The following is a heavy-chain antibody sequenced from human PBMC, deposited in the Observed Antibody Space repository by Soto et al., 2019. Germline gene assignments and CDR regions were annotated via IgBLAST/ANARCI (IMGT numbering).Heavy chain of an antibody. V-gene: IGHV4-30-4*01. Sequence: SETLSLTCTVSGGSISSGDYYWSWIRQPPGKGLEWIGYIYYSGSTYYNPSLKSRVTISVDTSKNQFSLKLSSVTAADTAVYYCARDLSYSSGWYQDWFDPWGQGTLVTVS. CDR3: ARDLSYSSGWYQDWFDP. D-gene: IGHD6-19*01. J-gene: IGHJ5*02. CDR2: IYYSGST. CDR1: GGSISSGDYY.